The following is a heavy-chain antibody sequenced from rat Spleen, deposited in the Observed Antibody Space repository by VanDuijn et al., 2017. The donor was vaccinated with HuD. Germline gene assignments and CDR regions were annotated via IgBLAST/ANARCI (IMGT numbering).Heavy chain of an antibody. CDR1: GFTFSDYF. D-gene: IGHD1-7*01. J-gene: IGHJ2*01. CDR2: ITHEGSNT. Sequence: EVQLVESGGGLVQPGRSMRFSCAASGFTFSDYFMDWVRQAPKKGLEWVTSITHEGSNTYYGDSVKGRFTISRDDAKSTLYLQMNSLRSEDTATYYCARLTFYGYGYYFDYWGQGVMVTVSS. CDR3: ARLTFYGYGYYFDY. V-gene: IGHV5-22*01.